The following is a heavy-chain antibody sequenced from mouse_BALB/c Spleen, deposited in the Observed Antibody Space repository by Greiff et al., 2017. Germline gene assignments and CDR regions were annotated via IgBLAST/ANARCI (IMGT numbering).Heavy chain of an antibody. CDR1: GFTFSSFG. J-gene: IGHJ2*01. CDR3: ARSGHYYGSSFDY. Sequence: EVKVVESGGGLVQPGGSRKLSCAASGFTFSSFGMHWVRQAPEKGLEWVAYISSGSSTIYYADTVKGRFTISRDNPKNTLFLQMTSLRSEDTAMYYCARSGHYYGSSFDYWGQGTTLTVSS. D-gene: IGHD1-1*01. V-gene: IGHV5-17*02. CDR2: ISSGSSTI.